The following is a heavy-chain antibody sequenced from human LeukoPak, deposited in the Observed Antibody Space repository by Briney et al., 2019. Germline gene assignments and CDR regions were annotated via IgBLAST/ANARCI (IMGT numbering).Heavy chain of an antibody. D-gene: IGHD2-2*01. V-gene: IGHV4-59*01. J-gene: IGHJ4*02. CDR3: ASGPYCSSTSCYGWYVDY. Sequence: PSETLSLTCTVSGGSISSYYWSWIRQPPGKGLEWIWYIYYSGSTNYNPSLKSRVTISVDTSKNQFSLKLSSVTAADTAVYYCASGPYCSSTSCYGWYVDYWGQGTLVTVSS. CDR2: IYYSGST. CDR1: GGSISSYY.